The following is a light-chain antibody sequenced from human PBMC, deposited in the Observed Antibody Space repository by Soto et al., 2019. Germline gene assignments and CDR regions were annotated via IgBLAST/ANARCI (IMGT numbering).Light chain of an antibody. Sequence: QSVLTQPPSASETPGQRVTISCSGSSSNIGSNTVNWYQQLPGTAPKLLIYSSNHRPSGVPDRFSGSKSGTSASLAISGLQSEEEADYYCAAWDESMNGWVFGGGTKLTV. CDR3: AAWDESMNGWV. V-gene: IGLV1-44*01. CDR2: SSN. J-gene: IGLJ3*02. CDR1: SSNIGSNT.